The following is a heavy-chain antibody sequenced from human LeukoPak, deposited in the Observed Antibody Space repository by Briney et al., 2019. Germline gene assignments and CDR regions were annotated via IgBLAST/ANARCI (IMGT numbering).Heavy chain of an antibody. CDR3: AKVERGYSSL. J-gene: IGHJ4*02. D-gene: IGHD6-19*01. CDR2: IRYDGSNR. CDR1: GSTFSSYG. Sequence: GGSLRLSCAASGSTFSSYGMHWVRQAPGKGLEWVAFIRYDGSNRYYADSVKGRFTISRDNSKNTLYLQMNSLRAEDTAVYYCAKVERGYSSLWGQGTLVTVSS. V-gene: IGHV3-30*02.